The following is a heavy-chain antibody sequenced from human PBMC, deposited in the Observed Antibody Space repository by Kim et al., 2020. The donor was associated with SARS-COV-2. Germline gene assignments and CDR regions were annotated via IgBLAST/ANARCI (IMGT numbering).Heavy chain of an antibody. Sequence: ASVKVSCKASGYTFSSYALHWLRQAPGESLEWMGWINTGNGNTKFSQKFQGRATITRDTSATTAYMHLSSLTSEDTAIYFCEFQSPGRYFDWFFDFWG. D-gene: IGHD3-9*01. V-gene: IGHV1-3*04. CDR2: INTGNGNT. CDR1: GYTFSSYA. CDR3: EFQSPGRYFDWFFDF. J-gene: IGHJ3*01.